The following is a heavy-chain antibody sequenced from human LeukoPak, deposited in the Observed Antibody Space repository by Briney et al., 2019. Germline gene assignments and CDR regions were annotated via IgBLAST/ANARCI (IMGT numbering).Heavy chain of an antibody. CDR1: GITLSNYG. V-gene: IGHV3-23*01. CDR2: MSGSGGST. J-gene: IGHJ4*02. Sequence: GGSLRLSCVVSGITLSNYGMSWVRQAPGKGLEWVAGMSGSGGSTNYADSVKGRSTISRDNPRNTLYLQMNSLRAEDTAVYFCAKRGVVIRVILVGFHKEAYYFDSWGQGALVTVSS. D-gene: IGHD3-22*01. CDR3: AKRGVVIRVILVGFHKEAYYFDS.